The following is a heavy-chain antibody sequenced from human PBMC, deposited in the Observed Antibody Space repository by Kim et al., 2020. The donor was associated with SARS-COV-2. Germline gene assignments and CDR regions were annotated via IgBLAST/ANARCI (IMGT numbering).Heavy chain of an antibody. V-gene: IGHV4-38-2*02. CDR3: ARVIVYCSGVSCYPYYF. J-gene: IGHJ4*01. CDR2: IYHSGST. D-gene: IGHD2-15*01. Sequence: SETLSLTCTVSGYSISSGYYWGWIRQPPGKGLEWIGSIYHSGSTYYNPSLKSRVTISVDTSKNQFSLKLSSVTAADTAVYYCARVIVYCSGVSCYPYYF. CDR1: GYSISSGYY.